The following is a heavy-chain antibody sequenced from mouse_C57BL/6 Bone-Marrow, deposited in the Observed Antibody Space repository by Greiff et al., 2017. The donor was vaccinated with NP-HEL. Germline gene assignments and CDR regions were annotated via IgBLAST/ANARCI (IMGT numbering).Heavy chain of an antibody. J-gene: IGHJ2*01. CDR1: GYAFSSSW. CDR3: ARYGLYGNGNY. D-gene: IGHD2-10*02. Sequence: QVQLQQSGPELVKPGASVKISCKASGYAFSSSWMNWVKQRPGKGLEWIGRIYPGDGDTNYNGKFKGKATLTADKSSRTAYMPLSSLTSEDSAVYFCARYGLYGNGNYWGQDTTLTVSS. CDR2: IYPGDGDT. V-gene: IGHV1-82*01.